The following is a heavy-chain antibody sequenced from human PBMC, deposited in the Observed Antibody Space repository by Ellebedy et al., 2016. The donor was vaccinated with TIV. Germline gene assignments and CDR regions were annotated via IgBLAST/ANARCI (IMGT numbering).Heavy chain of an antibody. CDR3: ARDGFAYCGGDCETPLDY. CDR2: ISGSGDRT. Sequence: PGGSLRLSCAASGFTFSIYAMSWVRQAPGKGLEWVSLISGSGDRTYYADSVKGRFTISRDNSKDTLYVQMNSLRAEDTAVYYCARDGFAYCGGDCETPLDYWGQGTLVTVSS. J-gene: IGHJ4*02. CDR1: GFTFSIYA. D-gene: IGHD2-21*02. V-gene: IGHV3-23*01.